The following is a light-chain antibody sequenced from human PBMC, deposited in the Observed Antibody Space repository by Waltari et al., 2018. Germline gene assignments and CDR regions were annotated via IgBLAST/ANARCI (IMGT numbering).Light chain of an antibody. CDR2: DAS. J-gene: IGKJ1*01. CDR3: QKYGTLPAT. Sequence: EIVLTQSPGTLSLSLGERATLSCRASQSVSRTLAWYQQKPGQAPRLLIYDASTRATGIPDRFSCSGFGTDFSLTISRLEPEDFAVYYCQKYGTLPATFGQGTTVEIK. CDR1: QSVSRT. V-gene: IGKV3-20*01.